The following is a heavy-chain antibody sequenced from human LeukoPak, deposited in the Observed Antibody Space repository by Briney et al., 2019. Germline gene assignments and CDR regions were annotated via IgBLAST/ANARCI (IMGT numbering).Heavy chain of an antibody. CDR2: VYRTGNT. Sequence: PETLSLTCTVSGGSIRNYYWSWIRQPPGKGLEWIGYVYRTGNTKYNPSLESRATISIDTSKNQFSLKLSSVTAADSAVCYGAKSDGSGSYFDYWAREPWSPSP. CDR3: AKSDGSGSYFDY. J-gene: IGHJ4*02. CDR1: GGSIRNYY. V-gene: IGHV4-59*03. D-gene: IGHD3-10*01.